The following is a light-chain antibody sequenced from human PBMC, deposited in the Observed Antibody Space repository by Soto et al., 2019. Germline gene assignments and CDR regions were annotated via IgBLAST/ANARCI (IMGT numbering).Light chain of an antibody. CDR2: DVT. CDR1: SRDVGRSNS. CDR3: CAYVGEYNFVL. J-gene: IGLJ3*02. Sequence: QSALTQPRAVSGSPGQSVTISCTGTSRDVGRSNSVSWYQQYTGKAPQLIIYDVTQRPSGVPDRFSTSKFGNTASLTISWLQAEDEAEYHCCAYVGEYNFVLSGGGTKLTVL. V-gene: IGLV2-11*01.